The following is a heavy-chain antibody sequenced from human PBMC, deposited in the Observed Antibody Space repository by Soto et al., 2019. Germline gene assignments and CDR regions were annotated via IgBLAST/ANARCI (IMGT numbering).Heavy chain of an antibody. V-gene: IGHV1-69*12. CDR2: IIPMFDTP. J-gene: IGHJ4*02. Sequence: QVQLVQSGAEVKKPGSSVKVSCKASGGTLSRYGISWVRQAPGQGLEWMGGIIPMFDTPNYAQKLQGRVTITADDSTSTAYMELSSLTSEDTAMYYCATEGRTYYFDSWGQGSQVPVSS. CDR1: GGTLSRYG. CDR3: ATEGRTYYFDS.